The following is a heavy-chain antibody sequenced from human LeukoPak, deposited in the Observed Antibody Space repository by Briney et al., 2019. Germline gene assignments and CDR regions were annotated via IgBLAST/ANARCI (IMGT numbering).Heavy chain of an antibody. D-gene: IGHD6-19*01. J-gene: IGHJ4*02. CDR3: ARGAYSSGANFDY. Sequence: PGGSLRLSCVASRFTFSNYWMSWVRQAPGMGLEWVANINQDGSKKRYADSMKGRFTISRDNAKESLYLQLNSLRAEDTAVYYCARGAYSSGANFDYWGQGTLATVSS. CDR2: INQDGSKK. CDR1: RFTFSNYW. V-gene: IGHV3-7*01.